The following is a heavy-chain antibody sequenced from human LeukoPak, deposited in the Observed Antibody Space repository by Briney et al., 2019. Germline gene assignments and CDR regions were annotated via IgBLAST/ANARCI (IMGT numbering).Heavy chain of an antibody. J-gene: IGHJ4*02. Sequence: GGSLRLSCAASGFTFSSYSMNWVRQAPGKGLEWVSSISSSSSYIYYADSVKGRFTISRDNSKNTLYLQMNSLRAEDTAVYYCARGGSGSYYVPFDYWGQGTLVTVSS. CDR3: ARGGSGSYYVPFDY. CDR1: GFTFSSYS. D-gene: IGHD1-26*01. CDR2: ISSSSSYI. V-gene: IGHV3-21*01.